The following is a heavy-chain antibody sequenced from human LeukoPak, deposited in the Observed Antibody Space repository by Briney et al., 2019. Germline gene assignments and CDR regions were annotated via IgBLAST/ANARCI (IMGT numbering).Heavy chain of an antibody. CDR1: GGTFSSYA. Sequence: EASVTVSCTASGGTFSSYAISWVRQAPGQGLEWMGGIIPIFGTANYAQKFQGRVTMTRDTSTSTVYMELSSLRSEDTAVYYCARVPAYTVQENYYGMDVWGQGTTVTVSS. V-gene: IGHV1-69*05. CDR3: ARVPAYTVQENYYGMDV. CDR2: IIPIFGTA. J-gene: IGHJ6*02. D-gene: IGHD2-2*02.